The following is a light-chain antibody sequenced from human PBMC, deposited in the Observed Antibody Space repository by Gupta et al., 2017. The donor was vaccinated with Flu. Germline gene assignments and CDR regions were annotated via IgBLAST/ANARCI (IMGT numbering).Light chain of an antibody. J-gene: IGKJ2*01. V-gene: IGKV1-39*01. CDR3: QQRHSTPYT. CDR1: QRISKY. CDR2: GAS. Sequence: PSYLTASVGDRVTSACRASQRISKYVNWYQQKPGKAPNLLIYGASTWKSGVPKRFSGSGDGTDFTLTISSRQPEDFATYYCQQRHSTPYTFGQGTKVDVK.